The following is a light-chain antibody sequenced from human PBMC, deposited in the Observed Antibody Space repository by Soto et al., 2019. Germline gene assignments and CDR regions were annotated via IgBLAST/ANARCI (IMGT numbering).Light chain of an antibody. CDR1: RGHSNYA. V-gene: IGLV4-69*01. CDR2: LNSDGSH. J-gene: IGLJ2*01. Sequence: QPVLTQSPSASASLGASVKLTCTLSRGHSNYAIAWHQQQPEKGPRFLMKLNSDGSHSKGAGIPDRFSGSSSGAERYLTISSLQSEEEGDYYCQTWDTDIVVFGGGTKLTVL. CDR3: QTWDTDIVV.